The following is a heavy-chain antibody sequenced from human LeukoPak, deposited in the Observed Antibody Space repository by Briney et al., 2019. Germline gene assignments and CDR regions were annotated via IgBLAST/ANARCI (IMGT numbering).Heavy chain of an antibody. J-gene: IGHJ4*02. CDR2: ISGSGGST. CDR1: GFTFSSYA. D-gene: IGHD3-22*01. V-gene: IGHV3-23*01. CDR3: AILPGVNYYDSMAY. Sequence: GGSLRLSCAASGFTFSSYAMSWVRQAPGKGLEWVSAISGSGGSTYYADSVKGRFTISRDNSKNTLYLQMNSLRAEDTAVYYCAILPGVNYYDSMAYWGQGTLVTVSS.